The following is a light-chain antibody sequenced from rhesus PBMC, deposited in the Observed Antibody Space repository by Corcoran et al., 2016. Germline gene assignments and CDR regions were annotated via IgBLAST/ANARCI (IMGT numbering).Light chain of an antibody. CDR1: QSLLDSDGYTH. CDR2: LGS. Sequence: DIVMTQTPLSLPVTPGEPASISCRSSQSLLDSDGYTHLHWYLQKPGQSPQLLIDLGSNRASGGPDRFSGRGSGTDFTLKISRVEAEDVGVYYCIQTLQTPYSFGQGTKVEIK. V-gene: IGKV2-78*01. CDR3: IQTLQTPYS. J-gene: IGKJ2*01.